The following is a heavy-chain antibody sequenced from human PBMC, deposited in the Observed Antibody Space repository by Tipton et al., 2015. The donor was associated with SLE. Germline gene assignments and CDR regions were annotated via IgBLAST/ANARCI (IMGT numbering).Heavy chain of an antibody. D-gene: IGHD3-10*01. Sequence: TLSLTCSVSDDSIRDYYFSWIRQPPGNKLEWIGYTSYSGSTRYNPSLESRVTISLDTSKSHFSLKLGSVTAADTAIYYCARHPRHITASGTFPKVGSQYWGRGTLVTVSS. CDR2: TSYSGST. V-gene: IGHV4-59*08. J-gene: IGHJ1*01. CDR3: ARHPRHITASGTFPKVGSQY. CDR1: DDSIRDYY.